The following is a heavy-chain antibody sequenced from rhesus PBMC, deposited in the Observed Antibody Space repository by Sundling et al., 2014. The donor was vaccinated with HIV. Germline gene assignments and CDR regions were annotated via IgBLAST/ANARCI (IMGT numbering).Heavy chain of an antibody. Sequence: EVQLVESGGGLAKPGGSLRLSCAASGFTFSSYYMYWVRQAPGKGLEWVSAINTGGGNTYYADSVKGRFTISRDNSKNTLSLQMNSLRAEDTAVYYCAKGGDGCTSTTCYPTYFDYWGQGVLVTVSS. J-gene: IGHJ4*01. D-gene: IGHD2-2*01. CDR1: GFTFSSYY. CDR3: AKGGDGCTSTTCYPTYFDY. V-gene: IGHV3S42*01. CDR2: INTGGGNT.